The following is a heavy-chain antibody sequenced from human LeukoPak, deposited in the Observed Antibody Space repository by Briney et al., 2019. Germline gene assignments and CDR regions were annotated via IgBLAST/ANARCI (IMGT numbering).Heavy chain of an antibody. CDR2: IYYSGST. CDR3: ARERLGYCSGGSCRADWFDP. J-gene: IGHJ5*02. CDR1: GGSISSSSYY. D-gene: IGHD2-15*01. V-gene: IGHV4-39*07. Sequence: SETLSLTCTVSGGSISSSSYYWGWIRQPPGKGLGWIGSIYYSGSTYYNPSLKSRVTISVDTSKNQFSLKLSSVTAADTAVYYCARERLGYCSGGSCRADWFDPWGQGTLVTVSS.